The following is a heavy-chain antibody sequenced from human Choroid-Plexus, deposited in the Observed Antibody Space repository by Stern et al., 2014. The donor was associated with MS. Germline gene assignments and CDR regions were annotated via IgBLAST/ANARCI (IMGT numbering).Heavy chain of an antibody. V-gene: IGHV3-30*18. CDR2: ISYDGSDK. Sequence: VQLVQSGGGVAQPGRPLILSCAASGFTFSNFGMHWVRQAPGKGLEWVALISYDGSDKYYADSVKGRFTIFRDNSKNTLYMHMNSLRAEDTAVYYCAKDRQWSTYFFDYWGQGSLVTLSS. CDR1: GFTFSNFG. CDR3: AKDRQWSTYFFDY. J-gene: IGHJ4*02. D-gene: IGHD2-15*01.